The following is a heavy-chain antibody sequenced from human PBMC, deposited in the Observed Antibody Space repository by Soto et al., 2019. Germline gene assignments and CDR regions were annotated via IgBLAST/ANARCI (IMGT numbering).Heavy chain of an antibody. D-gene: IGHD2-2*01. J-gene: IGHJ3*02. CDR1: GGSVSSGSYY. Sequence: SETLSLTCTVSGGSVSSGSYYWSWIRQPPGKGLEWIGYIYYSGSTNYNPSLKSRVTISVDTSKNQFSLKLSSVTAADTAVYYCARDLADIVVVPAALGAFDIWGQGTMVTVSS. CDR3: ARDLADIVVVPAALGAFDI. V-gene: IGHV4-61*01. CDR2: IYYSGST.